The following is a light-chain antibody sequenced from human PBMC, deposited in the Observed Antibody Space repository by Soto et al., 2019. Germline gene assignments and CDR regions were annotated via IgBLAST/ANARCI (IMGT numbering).Light chain of an antibody. V-gene: IGLV1-40*01. Sequence: QPVLTQPPSVSEAPGQRVTISCTGSSSNIGAGYEAHWYQQVPGTAPKLLIYENNNRPSGVPDRFSGSKSGTSASLAITGLQAEDEADYYCQSYDSSLSGYVFGTGTKPTVL. CDR1: SSNIGAGYE. J-gene: IGLJ1*01. CDR3: QSYDSSLSGYV. CDR2: ENN.